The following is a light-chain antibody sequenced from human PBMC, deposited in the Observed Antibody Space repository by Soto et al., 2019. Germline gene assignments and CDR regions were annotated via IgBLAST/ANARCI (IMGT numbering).Light chain of an antibody. CDR2: DVS. Sequence: QSALTQPASVSGSPGQSITISCTGTSSDVGGYNYVSWYQQHPGKAPKLMIYDVSNRPSGVSNRFSGSKSDNTASLTISGLQAEDEADYYCSSYTSSSTYVVFGGGTKLTVL. J-gene: IGLJ2*01. V-gene: IGLV2-14*01. CDR3: SSYTSSSTYVV. CDR1: SSDVGGYNY.